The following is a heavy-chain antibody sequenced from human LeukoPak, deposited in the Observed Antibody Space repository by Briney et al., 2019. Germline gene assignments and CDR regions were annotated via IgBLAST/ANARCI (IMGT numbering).Heavy chain of an antibody. Sequence: GGSLRLSCAASGFTFDDYGMSWVRQAPGKGLEWVSGINWNGGSTGYADSVKGRFTISRDNAKNSLYLQMNSLRAEDTALYYCARAASFLFWSGYYDIYYMDVWGKGTTVTVSS. CDR2: INWNGGST. D-gene: IGHD3-3*01. CDR3: ARAASFLFWSGYYDIYYMDV. CDR1: GFTFDDYG. J-gene: IGHJ6*03. V-gene: IGHV3-20*04.